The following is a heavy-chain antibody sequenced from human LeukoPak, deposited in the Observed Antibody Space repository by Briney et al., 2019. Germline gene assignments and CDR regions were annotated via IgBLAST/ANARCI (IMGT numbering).Heavy chain of an antibody. CDR3: ARGSFSSSLPHDY. CDR2: IKANTGNL. Sequence: ASVKVSRKASGYPFTTYGKQCVRHPPGQGLEWGVGIKANTGNLSYAQGFTGRFVFSLDPSISTAYLQINSLKAEDTAVYYCARGSFSSSLPHDYRGQGTLVTVSS. CDR1: GYPFTTYG. J-gene: IGHJ4*02. V-gene: IGHV7-4-1*02.